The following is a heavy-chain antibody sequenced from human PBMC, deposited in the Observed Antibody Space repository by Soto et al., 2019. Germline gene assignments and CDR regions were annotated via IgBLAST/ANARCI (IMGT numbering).Heavy chain of an antibody. Sequence: GASVKVSCKASGYTFISYGISWVRQAPGQGLEWMGWISAINGNTNYVQKFQGRVTMTTDTSTSTAYMELRSLRSDDTAVYYCARDAIATIDYWGQGTLVTVSS. CDR3: ARDAIATIDY. D-gene: IGHD2-2*02. J-gene: IGHJ4*02. CDR1: GYTFISYG. V-gene: IGHV1-18*01. CDR2: ISAINGNT.